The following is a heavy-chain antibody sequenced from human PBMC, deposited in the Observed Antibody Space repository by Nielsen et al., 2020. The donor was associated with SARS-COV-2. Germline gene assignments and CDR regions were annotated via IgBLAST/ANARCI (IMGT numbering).Heavy chain of an antibody. CDR2: ISAYNGNT. CDR1: GYTFTSYG. V-gene: IGHV1-18*04. CDR3: ARAARVPYYDFWSGYSRPFDY. J-gene: IGHJ4*02. Sequence: ASVKVSCKASGYTFTSYGINWVRQAPGQELEWMGWISAYNGNTNYAQKLQGRVTMTTDTSTSTADMELRSLRSDDTAVYYCARAARVPYYDFWSGYSRPFDYWGQGTLVTVSS. D-gene: IGHD3-3*01.